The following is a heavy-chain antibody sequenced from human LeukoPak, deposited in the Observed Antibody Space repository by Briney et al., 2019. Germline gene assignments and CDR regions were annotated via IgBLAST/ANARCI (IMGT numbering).Heavy chain of an antibody. V-gene: IGHV3-11*04. J-gene: IGHJ4*02. Sequence: GGSLRLSCAASGFTFSDYYMSWIRQVPGKGLEWVSYISSSGSMIYYADSVKGRFTISRDNAKTSLYLQMNSLRAGDTAVYYCARVAKERVGGVYYFDYWGQGTLVTVSS. CDR3: ARVAKERVGGVYYFDY. D-gene: IGHD1-1*01. CDR2: ISSSGSMI. CDR1: GFTFSDYY.